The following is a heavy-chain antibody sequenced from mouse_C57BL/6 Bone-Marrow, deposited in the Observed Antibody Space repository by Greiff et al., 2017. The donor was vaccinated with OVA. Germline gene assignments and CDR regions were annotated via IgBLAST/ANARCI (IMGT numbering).Heavy chain of an antibody. Sequence: EVKLVESGPGLVKPSQTVFLTCTVTGISITTGNYRWSWIRQFPGNKLEWIGYRYYSGTITYNPSLTSRTTITRDTPKNQFFLEMNSLTAEDTATYYCARDRATVVDWYFDVWGTGTTVTVSS. CDR2: RYYSGTI. CDR1: GISITTGNYR. CDR3: ARDRATVVDWYFDV. D-gene: IGHD1-1*01. V-gene: IGHV3-5*01. J-gene: IGHJ1*03.